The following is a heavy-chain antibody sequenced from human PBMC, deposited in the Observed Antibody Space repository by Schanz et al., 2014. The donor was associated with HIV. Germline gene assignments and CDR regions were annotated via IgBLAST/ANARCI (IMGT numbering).Heavy chain of an antibody. CDR2: TCNNGSQT. J-gene: IGHJ4*02. D-gene: IGHD1-26*01. V-gene: IGHV3-33*03. CDR1: GFSFSKFG. Sequence: QVRLVESGGGVVQPGTSVRLSCAASGFSFSKFGMHWVRQAPGKGLEWVAITCNNGSQTRYTGSVKGRFTISRDNSKNILYLQMNSVRPEDTAVYFCAKGATRPDYFDSWGQGTLVTVSS. CDR3: AKGATRPDYFDS.